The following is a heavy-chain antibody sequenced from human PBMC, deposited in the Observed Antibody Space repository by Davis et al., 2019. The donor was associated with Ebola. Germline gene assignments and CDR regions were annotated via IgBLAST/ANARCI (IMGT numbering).Heavy chain of an antibody. Sequence: GESLKISCAASGFTFSDYYMSWIRQAPGKGLEWVSYISSSGSTIYYADSVKGRFTISRDNAKNSLYLQMNSLRAEDTAVYYCARDLYDFWSGYFGMDVWGQGTTVTVSS. CDR2: ISSSGSTI. CDR3: ARDLYDFWSGYFGMDV. D-gene: IGHD3-3*01. J-gene: IGHJ6*02. V-gene: IGHV3-11*01. CDR1: GFTFSDYY.